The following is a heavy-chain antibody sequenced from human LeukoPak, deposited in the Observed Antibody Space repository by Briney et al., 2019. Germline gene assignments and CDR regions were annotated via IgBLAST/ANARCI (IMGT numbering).Heavy chain of an antibody. CDR3: ARRALSSGYYPQFDY. CDR1: GFTFSSYW. Sequence: SGGSLRLSCAASGFTFSSYWMSWVRQAPGKGLEWVANMKQDGSERSYVDSVKGRFTISRDNAKNSLYLQMDSLRAEDTAVYYCARRALSSGYYPQFDYWGQGILVTVSS. D-gene: IGHD3-22*01. V-gene: IGHV3-7*01. J-gene: IGHJ4*02. CDR2: MKQDGSER.